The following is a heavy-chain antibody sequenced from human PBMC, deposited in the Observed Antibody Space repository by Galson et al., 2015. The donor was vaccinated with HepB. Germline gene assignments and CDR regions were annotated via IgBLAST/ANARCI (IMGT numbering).Heavy chain of an antibody. Sequence: SLRLSCAASGIPFHNYTMNWVRQAPGKGLEWVSSITGSGHRNYYAKSVKGRFSISRDNSKNTVFLQMSGLRADDTAIYYCARDLWQAGHYFGMDVWGQGTTITGSS. CDR1: GIPFHNYT. CDR2: ITGSGHRN. V-gene: IGHV3-23*01. J-gene: IGHJ6*02. CDR3: ARDLWQAGHYFGMDV. D-gene: IGHD2/OR15-2a*01.